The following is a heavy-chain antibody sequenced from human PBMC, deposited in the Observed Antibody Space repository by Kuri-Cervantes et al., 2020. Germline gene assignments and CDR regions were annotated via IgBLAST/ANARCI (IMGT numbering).Heavy chain of an antibody. J-gene: IGHJ4*02. CDR3: SSEAMATMLFDS. CDR1: GFTFSTSR. D-gene: IGHD5-12*01. Sequence: GESLKISCAASGFTFSTSRMNWVRQAPGKGLVWVSTISSSSSCIYYADSVKGRFTISRDNAKNSLYLQMNSLKTEDTALYYCSSEAMATMLFDSWGQGTLVTVSS. CDR2: ISSSSSCI. V-gene: IGHV3-21*03.